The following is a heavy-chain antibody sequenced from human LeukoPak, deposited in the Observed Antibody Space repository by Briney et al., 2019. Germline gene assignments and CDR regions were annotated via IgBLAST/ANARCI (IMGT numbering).Heavy chain of an antibody. CDR3: AKDFLSYYYYYGMDV. CDR1: GFTFSSYG. Sequence: GGSLRLSCAASGFTFSSYGMHWVRQAPGKGLEWVAVIGYDGSNKYYADSVKGRFTISRDNSKNTLYLQMNSLRAEDTAVYYCAKDFLSYYYYYGMDVWGQGTTVTVSS. V-gene: IGHV3-33*06. J-gene: IGHJ6*02. CDR2: IGYDGSNK.